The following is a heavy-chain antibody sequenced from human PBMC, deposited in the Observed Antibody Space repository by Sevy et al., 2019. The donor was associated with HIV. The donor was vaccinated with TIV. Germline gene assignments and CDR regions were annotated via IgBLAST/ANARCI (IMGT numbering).Heavy chain of an antibody. CDR2: IKKDGSDK. V-gene: IGHV3-7*01. J-gene: IGHJ4*02. D-gene: IGHD1-26*01. CDR3: AQEGIGRFDY. CDR1: GFSFSGYW. Sequence: GGSLRLSCAASGFSFSGYWMNWVRQAPGKGLEWVANIKKDGSDKNYVESVKGRFTISRENAKSSLYLELNSLRDEDTAVYYCAQEGIGRFDYWGQGTLVTVSS.